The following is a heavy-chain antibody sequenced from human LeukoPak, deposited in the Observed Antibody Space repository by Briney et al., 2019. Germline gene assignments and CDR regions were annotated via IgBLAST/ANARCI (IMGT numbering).Heavy chain of an antibody. D-gene: IGHD3-3*01. CDR3: TRVLRFGITIFGVIAAYGMDV. CDR2: ISSSGSTI. J-gene: IGHJ6*02. Sequence: GGSLRLSCAASGFTFSDCYMSWIRQAPGKGLEWVSYISSSGSTIYYADSVKGRFTISRDNAKNSLYLQMNSLRAEDTAVYYCTRVLRFGITIFGVIAAYGMDVWGQGTTVTVSS. V-gene: IGHV3-11*01. CDR1: GFTFSDCY.